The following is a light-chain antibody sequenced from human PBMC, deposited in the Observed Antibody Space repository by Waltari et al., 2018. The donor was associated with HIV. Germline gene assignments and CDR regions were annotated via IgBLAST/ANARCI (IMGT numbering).Light chain of an antibody. Sequence: QVVLTQPPSVSGALGQRVTISCTGSSSNIGSTYDVHGYQQVPGTAPTLLILGNANRPSGVPDRFCAAKSGTSASLTITVRQAEDEADYYGQSDDSNSAYVYGTGTKVTV. CDR3: QSDDSNSAYV. J-gene: IGLJ1*01. V-gene: IGLV1-40*01. CDR2: GNA. CDR1: SSNIGSTYD.